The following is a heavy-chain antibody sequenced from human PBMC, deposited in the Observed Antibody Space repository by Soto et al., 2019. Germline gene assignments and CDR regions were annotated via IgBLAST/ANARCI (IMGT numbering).Heavy chain of an antibody. J-gene: IGHJ6*02. CDR3: AKESSPVTGSTYYYGMEV. Sequence: PGGSLRLSCAASGFTFSSYAMSRVRQAPGKGLEWVSSISGSGGTTYYADSVKSRFTISRDNSKDTLYLQMSSLRADDTAVWYCAKESSPVTGSTYYYGMEVWGQGTTVTVSS. V-gene: IGHV3-23*01. CDR2: ISGSGGTT. CDR1: GFTFSSYA. D-gene: IGHD3-9*01.